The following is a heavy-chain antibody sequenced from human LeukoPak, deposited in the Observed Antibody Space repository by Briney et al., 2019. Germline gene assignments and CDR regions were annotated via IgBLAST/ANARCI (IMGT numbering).Heavy chain of an antibody. D-gene: IGHD4-17*01. CDR3: ATIPGMTTVTRYWFDP. CDR2: INHSGST. V-gene: IGHV4-34*01. Sequence: SETLSLTCAVYGGSFSGYYWSWIRQPPGRGLEWIGEINHSGSTNYNPSLKSRVTISVDTSKNQFSLKLSSVTAADTAVYYCATIPGMTTVTRYWFDPWGQGTLVTVSS. J-gene: IGHJ5*02. CDR1: GGSFSGYY.